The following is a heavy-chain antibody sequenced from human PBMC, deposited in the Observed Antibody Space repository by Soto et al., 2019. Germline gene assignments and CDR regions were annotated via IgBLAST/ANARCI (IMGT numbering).Heavy chain of an antibody. CDR3: AKDPRTFGGVIVIRGWSDP. Sequence: EVQLLESGGGLVQPGGSLRLSCAASGFTFSSYAMSWVRQAPGKGLEWVSGISGSGGSAYYADSVKGRFTISRDNSKNTLYLQMDSLRAEDAALYYCAKDPRTFGGVIVIRGWSDPRGLGTLVIVSS. J-gene: IGHJ5*02. CDR1: GFTFSSYA. D-gene: IGHD3-16*02. V-gene: IGHV3-23*01. CDR2: ISGSGGSA.